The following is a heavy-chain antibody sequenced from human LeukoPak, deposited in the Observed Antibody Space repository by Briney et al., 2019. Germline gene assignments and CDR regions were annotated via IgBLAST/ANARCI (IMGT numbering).Heavy chain of an antibody. Sequence: SETLSLTCAVSGASIRSGGHSWSWIRQPPGKGLEWIGNMYNSGSTYYNSSLKSPVTISVDRSKNQFSLKLTSVTAADTAVYYCARGHYNILTGSRYFDYWGQGTLVTVSS. CDR1: GASIRSGGHS. CDR2: MYNSGST. V-gene: IGHV4-30-2*01. D-gene: IGHD3-9*01. CDR3: ARGHYNILTGSRYFDY. J-gene: IGHJ4*02.